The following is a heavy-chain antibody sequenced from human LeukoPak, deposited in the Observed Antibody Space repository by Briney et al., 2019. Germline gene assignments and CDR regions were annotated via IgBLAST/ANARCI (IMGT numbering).Heavy chain of an antibody. CDR2: INPNSGGT. CDR1: GYTFTGYY. V-gene: IGHV1-2*02. CDR3: ARVETELLWFGELSSHDAFDI. J-gene: IGHJ3*02. Sequence: ASVKLSCKASGYTFTGYYMHWVRQAPGQGLEWMGWINPNSGGTNYAQKFQGRVTMTRDMSISTAYMELSRLRSDDTAVYYCARVETELLWFGELSSHDAFDIWAKGQWSPSLQ. D-gene: IGHD3-10*01.